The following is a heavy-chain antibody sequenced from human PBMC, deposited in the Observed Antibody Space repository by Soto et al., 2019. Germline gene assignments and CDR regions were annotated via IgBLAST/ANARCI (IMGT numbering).Heavy chain of an antibody. CDR3: ARGSYYIDY. J-gene: IGHJ4*02. D-gene: IGHD3-10*01. V-gene: IGHV3-33*01. CDR1: GFTFSSYG. Sequence: QVQLVESGGGVVQPGRSLRLSCAASGFTFSSYGMHWVRQAPGKGLEWVAVIWYDGSNKYYADSVKGRFTISRDNSKNTLYLQMNSVRAEDTAVYYCARGSYYIDYWGQGTLVTVSS. CDR2: IWYDGSNK.